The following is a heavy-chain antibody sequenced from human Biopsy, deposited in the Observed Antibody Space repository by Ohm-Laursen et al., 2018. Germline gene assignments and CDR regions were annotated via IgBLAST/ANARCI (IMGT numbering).Heavy chain of an antibody. J-gene: IGHJ2*01. D-gene: IGHD4-11*01. Sequence: SLRLSCSASGFTFNVYSIVWVRQAPGKGLEWVAVISYDGSGEYYADSLQGRFTISRDNPKNTVDLQMNSLRAEDTAVYFCARDEKRWDYSNYFSWHFDLWGRGTLVTASS. CDR1: GFTFNVYS. CDR2: ISYDGSGE. CDR3: ARDEKRWDYSNYFSWHFDL. V-gene: IGHV3-30*03.